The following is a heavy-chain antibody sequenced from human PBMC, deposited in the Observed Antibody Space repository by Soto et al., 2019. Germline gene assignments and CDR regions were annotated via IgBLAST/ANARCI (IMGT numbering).Heavy chain of an antibody. Sequence: SETLSLTCTVSGGSISSSSYSWGWIRQPPGKGLEWIGSIYYSGSTYYNPSLKSLVTISVDTSKNQFSLKMSSVTAADTAVYYCAILSPPVIVGAISNCFDPWGQGTLVTVSS. CDR1: GGSISSSSYS. J-gene: IGHJ5*02. D-gene: IGHD1-26*01. V-gene: IGHV4-39*01. CDR2: IYYSGST. CDR3: AILSPPVIVGAISNCFDP.